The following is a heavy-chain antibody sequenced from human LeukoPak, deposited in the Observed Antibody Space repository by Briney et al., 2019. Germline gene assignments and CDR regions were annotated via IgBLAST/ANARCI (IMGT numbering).Heavy chain of an antibody. Sequence: PSETLSLACTVSGGSISSYYWSWIRQPAGKGLEWIGRIYTSGSTNYNPSLKSRVTMSVDTSKNQFSLKLSSVTAADTAVYYCARGYYDILTGYSYYYYYMDVWGKGTTVTVSS. V-gene: IGHV4-4*07. CDR3: ARGYYDILTGYSYYYYYMDV. J-gene: IGHJ6*03. CDR2: IYTSGST. D-gene: IGHD3-9*01. CDR1: GGSISSYY.